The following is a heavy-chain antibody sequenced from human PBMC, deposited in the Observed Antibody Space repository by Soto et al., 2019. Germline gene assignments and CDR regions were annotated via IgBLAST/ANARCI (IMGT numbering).Heavy chain of an antibody. CDR1: GSSLSTSGVG. CDR3: AHIRVVTYYGSGWFDP. V-gene: IGHV2-5*02. D-gene: IGHD3-10*01. Sequence: QITLRESGPTLVKPTQTLTLTCAVSGSSLSTSGVGVGWIRQPPGKALEWLALIYWDDDKRYSPSLTNRLTITKDTSKNQVVLTMTSMDPVDTATYYCAHIRVVTYYGSGWFDPWGQGTLVTVSS. CDR2: IYWDDDK. J-gene: IGHJ5*02.